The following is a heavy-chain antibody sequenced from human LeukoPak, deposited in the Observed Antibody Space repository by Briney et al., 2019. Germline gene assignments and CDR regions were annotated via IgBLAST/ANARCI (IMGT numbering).Heavy chain of an antibody. CDR2: IIPIFGTA. CDR3: ARGRDSGSYFHGNYYYYYMDV. J-gene: IGHJ6*03. Sequence: GASVKVSCKASGGTFSSYAISWVRQAPGQGLEWMGGIIPIFGTANYAQKFQGRVTITADKSTSTAYMELSSLRSEDTAVYYCARGRDSGSYFHGNYYYYYMDVWGKGTTVTVSS. CDR1: GGTFSSYA. D-gene: IGHD1-26*01. V-gene: IGHV1-69*06.